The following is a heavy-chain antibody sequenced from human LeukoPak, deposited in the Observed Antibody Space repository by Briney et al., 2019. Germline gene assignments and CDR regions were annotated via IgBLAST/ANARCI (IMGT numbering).Heavy chain of an antibody. Sequence: SETLSLTCTVSGGSISSYYWSWIRQPPGKGLEWIGYIYYSGSTNCNPSLKSRVTISVDTSKNQFSLKLSSVTAADTAVYYCARLSVAFDYWGQGTLVTVSS. V-gene: IGHV4-59*01. CDR3: ARLSVAFDY. CDR1: GGSISSYY. D-gene: IGHD6-19*01. J-gene: IGHJ4*02. CDR2: IYYSGST.